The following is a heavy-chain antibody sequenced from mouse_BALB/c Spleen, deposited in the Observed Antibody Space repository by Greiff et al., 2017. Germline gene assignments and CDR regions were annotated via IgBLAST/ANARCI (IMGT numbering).Heavy chain of an antibody. V-gene: IGHV5-12-1*01. CDR1: GFAFSSYD. CDR2: ISSGGGST. D-gene: IGHD2-3*01. J-gene: IGHJ2*01. CDR3: ARQDGSNYFDY. Sequence: EVKLVESGGGLVKPGGSLKLSCAASGFAFSSYDMSWVRQTPEKRLEWVAYISSGGGSTYYPDTVKGRFTISRDNAKNTLYLQMSSLKSEDTAMYYCARQDGSNYFDYWGQGTTLTVSS.